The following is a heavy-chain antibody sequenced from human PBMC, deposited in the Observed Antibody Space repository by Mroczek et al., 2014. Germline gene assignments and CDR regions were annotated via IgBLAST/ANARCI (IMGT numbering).Heavy chain of an antibody. CDR3: ARNGGGRDLYFDL. CDR1: GGSFSGYY. Sequence: QVQLQQWGAGLLKPSETLSLTCAVYGGSFSGYYWSWIRQPPGKGLEWIGEINHSGSTNYNPSLKSRVTISVDTSKNQFSLKLSSVTAADTAVYYCARNGGGRDLYFDLWGRGTLVTVSS. J-gene: IGHJ2*01. CDR2: INHSGST. V-gene: IGHV4-34*01. D-gene: IGHD5-24*01.